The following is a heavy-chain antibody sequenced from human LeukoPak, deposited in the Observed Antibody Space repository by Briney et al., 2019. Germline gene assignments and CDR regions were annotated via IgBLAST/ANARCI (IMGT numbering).Heavy chain of an antibody. V-gene: IGHV1-2*02. CDR2: INPNSGET. Sequence: ASVKVSCKTSGYTLTASYMHWVRQAPGQRLEWMGWINPNSGETDYAPKFQGRVTMTRDTSISTAYMEVTRLTSDDTAIYYCARVLGSRVDPWGQGTLVTVSS. J-gene: IGHJ5*02. CDR3: ARVLGSRVDP. CDR1: GYTLTASY.